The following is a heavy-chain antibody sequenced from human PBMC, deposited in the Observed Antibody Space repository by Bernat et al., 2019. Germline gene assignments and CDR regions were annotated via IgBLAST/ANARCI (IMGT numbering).Heavy chain of an antibody. CDR1: GFTFSSYG. Sequence: QVQLVESGGGVVQPGRSLRLSCAASGFTFSSYGMHWVRQAPGKGLEWVAVIWYVGSNKYYADSVKGRFTISRDNSKNTLYLQMNSLRAEDTAVYYCARSLLDYYGMDVWGQGTTVTVSS. CDR2: IWYVGSNK. J-gene: IGHJ6*02. V-gene: IGHV3-33*01. D-gene: IGHD3-3*01. CDR3: ARSLLDYYGMDV.